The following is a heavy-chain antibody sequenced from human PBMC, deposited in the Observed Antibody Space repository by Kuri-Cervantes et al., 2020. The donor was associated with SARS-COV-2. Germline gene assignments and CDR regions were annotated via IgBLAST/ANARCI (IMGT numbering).Heavy chain of an antibody. CDR3: ARDRGIAARRGVGFDH. CDR1: GYTFTSYD. CDR2: INTNTGNP. Sequence: ASVKVSCKASGYTFTSYDINWVRQAPGQGLEWMGWINTNTGNPTYAQGFTGRFVFSLDTSVSTAYLQISSLKAEDTAVYYCARDRGIAARRGVGFDHWGQGTLVTVSS. J-gene: IGHJ4*02. D-gene: IGHD6-6*01. V-gene: IGHV7-4-1*02.